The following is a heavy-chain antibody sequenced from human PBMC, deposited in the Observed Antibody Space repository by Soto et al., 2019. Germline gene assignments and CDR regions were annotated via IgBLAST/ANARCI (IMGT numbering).Heavy chain of an antibody. J-gene: IGHJ3*02. CDR1: GFTFSSYA. CDR3: AKTPHRDCTNGVCYTDAFDI. V-gene: IGHV3-23*01. CDR2: LSGSGGST. Sequence: EVQLLESGGGLVQPGGSLRLSCAASGFTFSSYAMSWVRQAPGKGLEWVSALSGSGGSTYYADSVKGRFTISRDNSKNTLYLQMNILRAEDTAVYYCAKTPHRDCTNGVCYTDAFDIWGQGTMVTVSS. D-gene: IGHD2-8*01.